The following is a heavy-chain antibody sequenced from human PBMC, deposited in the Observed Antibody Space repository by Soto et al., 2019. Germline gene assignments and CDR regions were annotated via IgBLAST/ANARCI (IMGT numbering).Heavy chain of an antibody. D-gene: IGHD1-20*01. Sequence: SLKISCAASGFTFDDYAMHWVRQAPGKGLEWVSGISWNSGSIGYADSVKGRFTISRDNAKNSLYLQMNSLRAEDTALYYCAKDSVYNWNDGGAFDIWGQGTMVTVSS. CDR1: GFTFDDYA. CDR3: AKDSVYNWNDGGAFDI. V-gene: IGHV3-9*01. CDR2: ISWNSGSI. J-gene: IGHJ3*02.